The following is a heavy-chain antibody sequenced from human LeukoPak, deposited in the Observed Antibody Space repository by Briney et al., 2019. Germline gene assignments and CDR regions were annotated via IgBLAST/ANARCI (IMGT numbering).Heavy chain of an antibody. CDR2: ISYDGDNK. D-gene: IGHD3-16*02. J-gene: IGHJ4*02. CDR3: ARDIRVWGSYRYPRLDY. CDR1: GFSFSSYG. Sequence: GRSLRLSWAASGFSFSSYGTQWVRQAPGKGLEWVAVISYDGDNKYYADSVNGRFTISRDNSKNTLSLQMDSLRAEDTAVYYCARDIRVWGSYRYPRLDYWGQGTLVTVSA. V-gene: IGHV3-30*03.